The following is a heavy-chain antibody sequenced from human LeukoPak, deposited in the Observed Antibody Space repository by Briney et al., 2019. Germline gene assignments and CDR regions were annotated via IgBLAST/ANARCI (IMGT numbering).Heavy chain of an antibody. Sequence: GGSLRLSCAASGFTFDDYAMHWVRQAPGKGLEWVSLISGDGGSTYYADSVKGRFTTSRDNSKNSLYLQMNSLRTEDTALYYCAKDWYYYDSSGYYSVYFDYWGQGTLVTVSS. CDR1: GFTFDDYA. CDR3: AKDWYYYDSSGYYSVYFDY. J-gene: IGHJ4*02. V-gene: IGHV3-43*02. D-gene: IGHD3-22*01. CDR2: ISGDGGST.